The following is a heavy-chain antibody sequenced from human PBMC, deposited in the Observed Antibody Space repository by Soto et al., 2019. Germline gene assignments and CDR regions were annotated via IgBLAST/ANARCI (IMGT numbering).Heavy chain of an antibody. V-gene: IGHV3-73*01. D-gene: IGHD5-18*01. CDR2: IRSKANSYAT. Sequence: PGGSLRLSCAASGFTFSGSAMHWIRQASGKGLEWVGRIRSKANSYATAYAASVKGRFTISRDDSKNTAYLQMNSLKTEDTAVYYCTRLVGYSYGYNYWGQGTLVTVSS. CDR1: GFTFSGSA. J-gene: IGHJ4*02. CDR3: TRLVGYSYGYNY.